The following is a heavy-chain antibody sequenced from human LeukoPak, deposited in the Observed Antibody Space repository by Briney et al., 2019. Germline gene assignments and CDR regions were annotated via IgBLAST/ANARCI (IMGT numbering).Heavy chain of an antibody. Sequence: ASVNVSCKPSGYTFTTYSIHWVRQAPGQGLEWMAWINVGNGNTKYSQNLQGRLTITTDTSASTAYMELSSLRSEDTALYFCARDLIVYGSGSYFDYWGQGTLVTVSS. CDR1: GYTFTTYS. D-gene: IGHD3-10*01. CDR3: ARDLIVYGSGSYFDY. V-gene: IGHV1-3*01. J-gene: IGHJ4*02. CDR2: INVGNGNT.